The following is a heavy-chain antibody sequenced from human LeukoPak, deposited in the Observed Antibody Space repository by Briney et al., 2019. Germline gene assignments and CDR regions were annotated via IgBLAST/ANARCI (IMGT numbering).Heavy chain of an antibody. CDR2: IYYSGST. CDR1: GGSISSYY. CDR3: ARDVAVGASD. V-gene: IGHV4-59*01. J-gene: IGHJ4*02. Sequence: SETLSLTCTVSGGSISSYYGSCMRQPPGEGLEWIGYIYYSGSTNYNPSLKSRVTISVDTSKNQFSLKLSSVTAADTAVYYCARDVAVGASDWGQGTLVTVSS. D-gene: IGHD1-26*01.